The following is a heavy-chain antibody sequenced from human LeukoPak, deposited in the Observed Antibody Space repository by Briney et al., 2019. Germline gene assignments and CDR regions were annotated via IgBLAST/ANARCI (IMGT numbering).Heavy chain of an antibody. D-gene: IGHD6-6*01. CDR2: ICTSGST. CDR3: ARELEGQLANWFDP. V-gene: IGHV4-4*07. CDR1: GGSISSYY. Sequence: SETLSLTCTVSGGSISSYYWSWIRQPAGKGLEWIGRICTSGSTNYNPSLKSRVTMSVDTSKNQFSLKLSSVTAADTAVYYCARELEGQLANWFDPWGQGTLVTASS. J-gene: IGHJ5*02.